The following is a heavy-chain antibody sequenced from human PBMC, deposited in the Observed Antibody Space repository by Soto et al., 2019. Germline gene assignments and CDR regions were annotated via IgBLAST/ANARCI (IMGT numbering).Heavy chain of an antibody. J-gene: IGHJ6*02. V-gene: IGHV4-59*01. CDR3: ARDGHGMDV. Sequence: SETLSLTSAVYGGYFIGYYWTWIRQPPGKGLEWIGYIHVSGSTNDNPSLKGRVTMSIDTSKNQFSLKLSSVTAADTAVYYCARDGHGMDVWGQGTKVTVSS. CDR1: GGYFIGYY. CDR2: IHVSGST.